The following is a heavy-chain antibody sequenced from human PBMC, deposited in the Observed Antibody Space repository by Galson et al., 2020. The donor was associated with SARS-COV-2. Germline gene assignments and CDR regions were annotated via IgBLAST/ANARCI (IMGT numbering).Heavy chain of an antibody. CDR1: GFTFSSYA. D-gene: IGHD1-26*01. CDR2: ISGSGGST. J-gene: IGHJ4*02. CDR3: AKDNQWELLPYYFDY. V-gene: IGHV3-23*01. Sequence: GGSLRLSCAASGFTFSSYAMSWVRQAPGKGLEWVSAISGSGGSTYYADSVKGRFTISRDNSKNTLYLQMNSLRAEDTAVYYCAKDNQWELLPYYFDYWGQGTLVTVSS.